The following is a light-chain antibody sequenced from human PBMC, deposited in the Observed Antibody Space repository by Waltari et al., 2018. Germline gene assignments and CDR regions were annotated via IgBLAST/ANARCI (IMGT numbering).Light chain of an antibody. V-gene: IGKV2D-29*01. CDR3: MQSIQMPLT. Sequence: DIVMTQTPVSLSVTPGQPAPISCKSSQGLLNTDGKRYLYWYLQKPGQPPQLLIHEVSKRFSGVPDRFSGSGSGTDFTLKISRVEAADVGVYYCMQSIQMPLTFGGGTKVEIK. CDR1: QGLLNTDGKRY. J-gene: IGKJ4*01. CDR2: EVS.